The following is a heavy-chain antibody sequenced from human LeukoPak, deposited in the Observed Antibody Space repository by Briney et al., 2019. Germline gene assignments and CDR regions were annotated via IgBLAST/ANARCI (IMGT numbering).Heavy chain of an antibody. CDR1: GGTFSSYA. CDR3: ARGAIDSSGYLHFDY. V-gene: IGHV1-2*02. J-gene: IGHJ4*02. CDR2: INPNSGGT. D-gene: IGHD3-22*01. Sequence: ASVKVSCKASGGTFSSYAISWVRQAPGQGLEWMGWINPNSGGTNYAQKFQGRVTMTRDTSTSTVYMELSSLRSEDTAVYYCARGAIDSSGYLHFDYWGQGTLVTVSS.